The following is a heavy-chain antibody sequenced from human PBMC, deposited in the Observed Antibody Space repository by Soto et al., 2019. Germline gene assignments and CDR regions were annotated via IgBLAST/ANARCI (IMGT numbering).Heavy chain of an antibody. CDR2: IYHTGST. V-gene: IGHV4-4*02. CDR3: ARDPYYYGSGDKGGSDP. Sequence: QVQLQESGPGLVKPSGTLSLTCAVSGGSLSSTHWWSWVRQPPRKGLEWIGDIYHTGSTNYNPSLKSRVTISVDKSNNQFSLNLSSVTAADTAVYYCARDPYYYGSGDKGGSDPWGQGTLVIVSS. J-gene: IGHJ5*02. D-gene: IGHD3-10*01. CDR1: GGSLSSTHW.